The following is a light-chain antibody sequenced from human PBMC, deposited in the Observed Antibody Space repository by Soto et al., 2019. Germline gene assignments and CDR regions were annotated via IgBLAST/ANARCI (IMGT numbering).Light chain of an antibody. J-gene: IGLJ7*01. CDR1: SSNIGAGYD. CDR3: QCYDSSLSGSV. V-gene: IGLV1-40*01. Sequence: QSALTQPPSVSGAPGQRVTISCTGSSSNIGAGYDVHWYQQLPGTAPKLLIYGNSNRPSGVPDRFSGSKSGTSASLAITGLQPEDEADYYCQCYDSSLSGSVFGGGTQLTVL. CDR2: GNS.